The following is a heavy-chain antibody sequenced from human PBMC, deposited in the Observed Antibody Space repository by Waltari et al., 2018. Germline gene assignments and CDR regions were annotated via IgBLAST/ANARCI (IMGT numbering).Heavy chain of an antibody. V-gene: IGHV3-30-3*01. CDR1: GFNRSSLA. CDR3: AREGYDLYSVGMDV. CDR2: ISNDGTKK. D-gene: IGHD2-21*02. Sequence: QVQLVESGGGVVPPRRSLSLACAGSGFNRSSLAVPWVRQAPGKGLEWVGVISNDGTKKYYVDSVKGRFTISRDNFKNMVYMQMNSLRREDTALYYCAREGYDLYSVGMDVWGQGTTVTVSS. J-gene: IGHJ6*02.